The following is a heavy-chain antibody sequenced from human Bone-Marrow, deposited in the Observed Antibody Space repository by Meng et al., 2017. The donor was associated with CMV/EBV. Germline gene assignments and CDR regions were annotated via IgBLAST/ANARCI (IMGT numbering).Heavy chain of an antibody. V-gene: IGHV4-38-2*02. J-gene: IGHJ4*02. CDR2: IYHSGST. CDR3: ARDSWLQGTSFEY. Sequence: GSLRLSCTVSGASISTRYYWGWIRQPPGKGLEWIGSIYHSGSTYNNPSLESRVTISIDTSKNQFSLKLSSVTAADTAVYYCARDSWLQGTSFEYWVQGMLVTVSS. D-gene: IGHD3-22*01. CDR1: GASISTRYY.